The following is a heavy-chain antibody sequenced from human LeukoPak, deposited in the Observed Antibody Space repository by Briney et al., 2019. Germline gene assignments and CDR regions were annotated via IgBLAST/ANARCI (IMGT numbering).Heavy chain of an antibody. CDR2: IYYSGST. Sequence: SETLSLTCTVSGGSISSHYWSWIRQPPGKGLEWIGYIYYSGSTNYNPSLKSRVTISVDTSKNRFSLKLSSVTAADTAVYYCARLGYYYDSSGYYYGGYFDYWGQGTLVTVSS. J-gene: IGHJ4*02. CDR3: ARLGYYYDSSGYYYGGYFDY. D-gene: IGHD3-22*01. CDR1: GGSISSHY. V-gene: IGHV4-59*11.